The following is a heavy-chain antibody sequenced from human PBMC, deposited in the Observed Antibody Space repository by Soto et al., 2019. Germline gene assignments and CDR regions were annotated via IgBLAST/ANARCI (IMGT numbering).Heavy chain of an antibody. V-gene: IGHV3-30*03. CDR3: VRGGSNYAS. J-gene: IGHJ5*02. CDR2: ISFDGGNQ. Sequence: QAQLVESGGGVVQPGGSLRLSCAAAGFTFNTYGFHWVRQAPGKGLEWVAAISFDGGNQHYADSVKGRFTVSRDNSKNTLFLQMDSLRVEDTAVYYCVRGGSNYASWGQGTLVTVSS. CDR1: GFTFNTYG. D-gene: IGHD4-4*01.